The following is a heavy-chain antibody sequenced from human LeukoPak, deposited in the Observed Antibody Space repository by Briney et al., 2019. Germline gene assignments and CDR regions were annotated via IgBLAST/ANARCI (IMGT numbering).Heavy chain of an antibody. J-gene: IGHJ4*02. CDR3: VKASGRSSTSGDFDY. V-gene: IGHV3-64D*06. CDR2: ISSNGGST. D-gene: IGHD2-2*01. CDR1: GFTFSSYA. Sequence: PGGSLTLSCSASGFTFSSYAMHWVRQASGKGLGYVSAISSNGGSTYYADSVKGRFTISRDNSKNTLYLQMSSLRAEDTAVYYCVKASGRSSTSGDFDYWGQGTLVTVSS.